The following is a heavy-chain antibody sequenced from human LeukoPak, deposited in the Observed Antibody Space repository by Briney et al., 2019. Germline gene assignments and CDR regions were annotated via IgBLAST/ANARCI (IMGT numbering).Heavy chain of an antibody. D-gene: IGHD3-22*01. Sequence: GESLKISCKGSGYSFTSYWIGWVRPMPGKGLEWMGIIYPGDSDTRYSPSFQGQVTISADKSISPAYLQWSSLKASDTAMYYCARHVSGYYDSSGYYVFDYWGQGTLVTVSS. CDR1: GYSFTSYW. V-gene: IGHV5-51*01. CDR2: IYPGDSDT. J-gene: IGHJ4*02. CDR3: ARHVSGYYDSSGYYVFDY.